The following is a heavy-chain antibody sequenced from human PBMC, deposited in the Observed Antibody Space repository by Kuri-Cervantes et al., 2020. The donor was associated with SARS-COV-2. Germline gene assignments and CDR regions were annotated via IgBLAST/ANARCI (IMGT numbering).Heavy chain of an antibody. CDR3: ARPLHCTNGVCSYYYYYGMDV. V-gene: IGHV1-69*13. CDR2: IILIFGTA. Sequence: SVKVSCKASGGTFSSYAISWVRQAPGQGLEWMGGIILIFGTANYAQKFQGRVTITADESTSTAYMELSSLRSEDTAVYYCARPLHCTNGVCSYYYYYGMDVWGQGTTVTVSS. D-gene: IGHD2-8*01. J-gene: IGHJ6*02. CDR1: GGTFSSYA.